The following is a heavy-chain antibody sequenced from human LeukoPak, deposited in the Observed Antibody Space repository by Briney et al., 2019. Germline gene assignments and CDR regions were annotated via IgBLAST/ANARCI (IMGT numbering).Heavy chain of an antibody. CDR2: ISSSGSTI. Sequence: GGSLRLSCAASGFTFSSYEMNWVRQAPGKGLEWVSYISSSGSTIYYADSVKGRFTISRDNAKNSLYLQMNSLSAEDTAVYYCARVPGPYCSGGSCYSMSGNYWGQGTLVTVSS. D-gene: IGHD2-15*01. V-gene: IGHV3-48*03. J-gene: IGHJ4*02. CDR1: GFTFSSYE. CDR3: ARVPGPYCSGGSCYSMSGNY.